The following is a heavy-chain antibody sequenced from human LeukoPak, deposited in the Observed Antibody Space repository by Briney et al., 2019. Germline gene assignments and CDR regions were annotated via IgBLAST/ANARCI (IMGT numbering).Heavy chain of an antibody. CDR2: IKSETDGGTT. J-gene: IGHJ1*01. CDR3: NTDSRL. CDR1: GFTFNTAW. V-gene: IGHV3-15*01. Sequence: GGSLRLSCATSGFTFNTAWMAWVRQAPGKGLEWVGRIKSETDGGTTYYAAPVKGRFTISRDASKNTLYLQMNSLKIEDTAVYYCNTDSRLWGQGTLVTVSS.